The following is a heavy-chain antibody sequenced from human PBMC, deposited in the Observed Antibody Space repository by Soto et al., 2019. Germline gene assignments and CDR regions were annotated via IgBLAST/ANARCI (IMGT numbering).Heavy chain of an antibody. CDR2: IYPGDSDT. D-gene: IGHD5-18*01. J-gene: IGHJ6*04. V-gene: IGHV5-51*01. Sequence: PGESLKISCKGSGYSFTSYWIGWVRQMPGKGLELMGIIYPGDSDTRYSPSFQGQVTISADKSISTAYLQWSSLKASDTAMYYYARQADTAYYYYGMDVWGKGTTVTVSS. CDR1: GYSFTSYW. CDR3: ARQADTAYYYYGMDV.